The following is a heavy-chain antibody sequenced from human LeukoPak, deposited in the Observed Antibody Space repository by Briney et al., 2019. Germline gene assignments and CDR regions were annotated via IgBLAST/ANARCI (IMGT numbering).Heavy chain of an antibody. CDR2: IYTSGST. V-gene: IGHV4-4*07. Sequence: PSETLSLTCTVSGGSISSYYWSWIRQPAGKGLEWIGRIYTSGSTNYNPSLKSRVTMSVDTSKNQFSLKLSSVTAADTAVYYCARRRLTDYGSGSYYTPYYYYYYYMDVWGKGTTVTISS. CDR3: ARRRLTDYGSGSYYTPYYYYYYYMDV. J-gene: IGHJ6*03. CDR1: GGSISSYY. D-gene: IGHD3-10*01.